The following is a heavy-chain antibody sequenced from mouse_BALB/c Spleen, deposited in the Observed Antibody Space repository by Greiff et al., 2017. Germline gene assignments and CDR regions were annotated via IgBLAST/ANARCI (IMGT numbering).Heavy chain of an antibody. D-gene: IGHD2-1*01. Sequence: EVLVVESGGGLVKPGGSLKLSCAASGFTFSSYTMSWVRQTPEKRLEWVATISSGGSYTYYPDSVKGRFTISRDNAKNTLYLQMSSLKSEDTAMYYCTREYYVNPFGYWGQGTLVTVSA. CDR3: TREYYVNPFGY. J-gene: IGHJ3*01. V-gene: IGHV5-6-4*01. CDR2: ISSGGSYT. CDR1: GFTFSSYT.